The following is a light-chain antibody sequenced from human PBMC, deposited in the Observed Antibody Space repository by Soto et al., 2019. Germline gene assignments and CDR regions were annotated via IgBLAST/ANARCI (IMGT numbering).Light chain of an antibody. Sequence: QSALTQPASVSGSPGQSITLSCTGSSSDVGNYKFVSWYQQQPDKAPKLMIYEGNKRPSGVSDRFSGSQSGNTASLTISGLKAEDGADYYCCSSAGTFTWVFGGGTKLTVL. V-gene: IGLV2-23*01. CDR1: SSDVGNYKF. J-gene: IGLJ3*02. CDR2: EGN. CDR3: CSSAGTFTWV.